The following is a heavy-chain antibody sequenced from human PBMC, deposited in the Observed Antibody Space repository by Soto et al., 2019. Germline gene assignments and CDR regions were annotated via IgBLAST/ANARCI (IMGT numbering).Heavy chain of an antibody. Sequence: PGGSLRLSCAASQFIVDKYVMHFVRQATGKGLEWVPRLCNLGDKSYSASVRGGITILRENANNSVHLQMTALTAGDTGLYYCVRGRSNAYKSTPPPIFDPSGQGTLVTVS. CDR1: QFIVDKYV. D-gene: IGHD1-20*01. CDR2: LCNLGDK. J-gene: IGHJ5*02. CDR3: VRGRSNAYKSTPPPIFDP. V-gene: IGHV3-13*01.